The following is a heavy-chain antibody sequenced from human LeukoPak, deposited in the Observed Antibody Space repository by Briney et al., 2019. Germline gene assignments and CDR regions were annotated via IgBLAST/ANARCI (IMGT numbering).Heavy chain of an antibody. D-gene: IGHD3-10*01. CDR2: INPNSGGT. CDR3: ARETKNALLWFGELLYPVYFDY. V-gene: IGHV1-2*02. CDR1: GYTFTGYY. J-gene: IGHJ4*02. Sequence: ASVNVSGKASGYTFTGYYMHWVRQAPGQGVEWMGGINPNSGGTNYAQKFQGRVTMTRDTSISTAYMELSRLRSDDTAVYYCARETKNALLWFGELLYPVYFDYWGQGTLVTVSS.